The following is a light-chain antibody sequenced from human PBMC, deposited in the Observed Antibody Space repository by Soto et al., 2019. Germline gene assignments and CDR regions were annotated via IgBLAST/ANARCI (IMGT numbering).Light chain of an antibody. CDR2: DAS. CDR1: QSVTSY. Sequence: EIVLTQSPATLSLSVGERATLSCRASQSVTSYLAWYQQKPGQAPRLLIYDASNRATGIPARFSGRGSGTDFTLTISSLEPEDFAVYYCQQRSNWPLTFGGGTAVEIK. J-gene: IGKJ4*01. CDR3: QQRSNWPLT. V-gene: IGKV3-11*01.